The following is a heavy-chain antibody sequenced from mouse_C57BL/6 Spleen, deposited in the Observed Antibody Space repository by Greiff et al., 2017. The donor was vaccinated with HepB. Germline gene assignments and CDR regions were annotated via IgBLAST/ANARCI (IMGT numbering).Heavy chain of an antibody. J-gene: IGHJ1*03. CDR2: IYPGDGDT. V-gene: IGHV1-80*01. D-gene: IGHD1-1*01. CDR3: ARGVTTVVADDWYFDV. Sequence: QVQLQQSGAELVKPGASVKISCKASGYAFSSYWMNWVKQRPGKGLEWIGQIYPGDGDTNYNGKFKGKATLTADKSSSTACMQLSSLTSEDSAVYFCARGVTTVVADDWYFDVWGTGTTVTVSS. CDR1: GYAFSSYW.